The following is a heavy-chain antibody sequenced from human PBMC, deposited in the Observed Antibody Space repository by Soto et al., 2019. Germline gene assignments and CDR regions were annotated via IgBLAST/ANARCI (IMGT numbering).Heavy chain of an antibody. CDR1: GLTFRNDW. J-gene: IGHJ4*02. CDR2: MWWHGRDK. CDR3: ARADGGASGRLTFDN. V-gene: IGHV3-33*08. D-gene: IGHD1-26*01. Sequence: TGGSLRLSCAGSGLTFRNDWLSWVRQAPGKGLEWVAVMWWHGRDKFYADSVKGRFTISRDNSNNTLYLQMNSLRAEDTAVYYCARADGGASGRLTFDNWGQGTLVRVCS.